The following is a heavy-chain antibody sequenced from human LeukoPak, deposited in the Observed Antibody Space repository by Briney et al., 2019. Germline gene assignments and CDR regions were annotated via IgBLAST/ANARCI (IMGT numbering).Heavy chain of an antibody. D-gene: IGHD3-9*01. Sequence: GGSLRLSCEASRLTFSNDAMSWVRQAPGKGLEWVSAISGSGDSTDYADSVKGRFTISRDNSKNTLYLQMNSLRAEDTAVYYCVDWDPVYSWGQGTLVTVSS. J-gene: IGHJ4*02. CDR3: VDWDPVYS. CDR1: RLTFSNDA. CDR2: ISGSGDST. V-gene: IGHV3-23*01.